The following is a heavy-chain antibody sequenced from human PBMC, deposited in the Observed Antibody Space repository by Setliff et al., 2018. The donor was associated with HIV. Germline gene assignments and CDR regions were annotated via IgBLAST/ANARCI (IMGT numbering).Heavy chain of an antibody. V-gene: IGHV1-46*01. D-gene: IGHD2-8*01. CDR1: GYTFTSYI. Sequence: VASVKVSCKASGYTFTSYILHWVRQAAGQGLEWVGRIAPSSGGIHYAQKFQDRVTMTRDTSTSTVYMDLSSLRSEDTAVYYCARGKVLRGNILYYWGQGTLVTVSS. CDR3: ARGKVLRGNILYY. J-gene: IGHJ4*02. CDR2: IAPSSGGI.